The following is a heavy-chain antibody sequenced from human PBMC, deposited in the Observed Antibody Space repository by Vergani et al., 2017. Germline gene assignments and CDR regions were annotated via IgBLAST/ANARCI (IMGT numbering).Heavy chain of an antibody. CDR3: AREERSNTSPFVGD. Sequence: EVQLVESGGGLVQPGRSLRLSCVASGFTFSNSAMSWVRQTSGKGLEWVSAISGHGDRTYYADSVKGRFTISRDNSKNTVYLQMNSLKAEDRATYYCAREERSNTSPFVGDWGQGTLVTV. V-gene: IGHV3-23*04. CDR1: GFTFSNSA. D-gene: IGHD2/OR15-2a*01. CDR2: ISGHGDRT. J-gene: IGHJ4*02.